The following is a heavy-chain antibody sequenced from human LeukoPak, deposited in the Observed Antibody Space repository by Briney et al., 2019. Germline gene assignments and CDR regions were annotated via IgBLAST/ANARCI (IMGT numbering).Heavy chain of an antibody. CDR3: AREMTSSGWYVDWFDP. CDR2: ISSKGGST. V-gene: IGHV3-64D*09. J-gene: IGHJ5*02. D-gene: IGHD6-19*01. CDR1: GFTFSSYG. Sequence: GGSLRLSCSASGFTFSSYGMHCVRQAPGKGLEYVSGISSKGGSTYYADSVKGRFTISRDNSKNTLHLQMSSLRAEDTAVYYCAREMTSSGWYVDWFDPWGQGTLVTVSS.